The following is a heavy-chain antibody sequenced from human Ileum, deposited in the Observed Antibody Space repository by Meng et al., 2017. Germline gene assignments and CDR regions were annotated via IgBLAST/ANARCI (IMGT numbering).Heavy chain of an antibody. Sequence: QGQLVQSGAAVKKPGASVNVLCDASGYTLSSDGFAWVRQAPEQGLEWMGWINVYNGITNYAQKFQGRVTMTTDTSTRTGYMELTSLTSDDTAIYYCATRGNPYLNCWGQGTLVTVSS. CDR1: GYTLSSDG. CDR3: ATRGNPYLNC. V-gene: IGHV1-18*01. CDR2: INVYNGIT. J-gene: IGHJ4*02.